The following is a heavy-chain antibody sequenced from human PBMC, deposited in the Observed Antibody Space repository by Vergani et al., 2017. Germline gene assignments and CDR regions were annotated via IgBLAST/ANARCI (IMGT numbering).Heavy chain of an antibody. D-gene: IGHD2-8*02. V-gene: IGHV3-21*01. CDR2: ISSSSSYI. J-gene: IGHJ6*02. CDR3: ARDLVEYNYYYGMDV. Sequence: EVQLVESGGGLVKPGGSLRLSCAASGFTFSSYSMNWVRQAPGKGLEWVSSISSSSSYIYYADSVKGRFTISRDNAKNSLYLQMNSLRAEDTAVYYCARDLVEYNYYYGMDVWGQGTTVTVSS. CDR1: GFTFSSYS.